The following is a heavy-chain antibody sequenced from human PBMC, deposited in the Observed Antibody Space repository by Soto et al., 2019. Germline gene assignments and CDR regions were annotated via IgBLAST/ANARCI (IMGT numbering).Heavy chain of an antibody. D-gene: IGHD6-19*01. V-gene: IGHV3-74*01. CDR2: INSDGSST. J-gene: IGHJ4*02. CDR3: ARPISGGIAVAVVLDC. CDR1: GFTFSSYW. Sequence: GSLRLSCAASGFTFSSYWMHWVRQAPGKGLVWVSRINSDGSSTSYADSVKGRFTISRDNAKNTLYLQMNSLRAEDTAVYYCARPISGGIAVAVVLDCWGQGTLVTVSS.